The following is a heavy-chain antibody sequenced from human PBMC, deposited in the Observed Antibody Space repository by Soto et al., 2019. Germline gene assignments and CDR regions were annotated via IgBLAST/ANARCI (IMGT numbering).Heavy chain of an antibody. CDR2: MNPNSGNT. CDR3: ARVTAAAGKSDAFDI. Sequence: QVQLVQSGAEVKKPGASVKVSCKASGYTFTIYDINWVRQATGQGREWMGWMNPNSGNTGYAEKFQGRVNMTRNTSISTAYMELSSLRSEDTAVYYCARVTAAAGKSDAFDIWGKGTMVTVSS. D-gene: IGHD6-13*01. J-gene: IGHJ3*02. V-gene: IGHV1-8*01. CDR1: GYTFTIYD.